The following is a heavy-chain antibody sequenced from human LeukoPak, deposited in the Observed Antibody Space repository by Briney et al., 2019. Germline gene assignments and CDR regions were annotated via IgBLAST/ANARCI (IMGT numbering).Heavy chain of an antibody. CDR1: GFTFSSYS. CDR2: ISASGVMT. Sequence: PGGSLRLSCAASGFTFSSYSMNWVRQAPGKGLEWVSSISASGVMTYYADSVKGRITVSRDNSKNSVYLQMSRLTAADTAVYYCAKDRSIGTYYTFDHWGQGTLVTVSS. CDR3: AKDRSIGTYYTFDH. J-gene: IGHJ4*02. V-gene: IGHV3-23*01. D-gene: IGHD1-26*01.